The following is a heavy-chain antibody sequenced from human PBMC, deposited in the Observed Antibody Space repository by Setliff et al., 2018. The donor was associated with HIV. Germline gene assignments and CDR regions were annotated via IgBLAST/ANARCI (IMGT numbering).Heavy chain of an antibody. D-gene: IGHD4-17*01. J-gene: IGHJ4*02. V-gene: IGHV4-31*03. Sequence: SETLSLTCTVSGDSINSGGYHWTWIRQHPGKGLEWIGYISYIGYTYYNPALKSRLTISLYTSKNQFSLKLSSVTAADTAVYYCTRRDVTTGMDSWGPGILVTVSS. CDR1: GDSINSGGYH. CDR3: TRRDVTTGMDS. CDR2: ISYIGYT.